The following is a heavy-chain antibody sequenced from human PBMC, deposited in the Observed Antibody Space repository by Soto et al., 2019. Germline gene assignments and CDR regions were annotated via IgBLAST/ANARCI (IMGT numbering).Heavy chain of an antibody. Sequence: EVQLVESGGGLVQPGGSLRLSCAASGFTFSNYWMYWVRQAPGKGLVWVSRVNNDGTDTTHADSVKGRLTISRENAENTLYLQMNSLRADDTAVYYCARGGLQHALDVWGQGSTVTVSS. CDR1: GFTFSNYW. J-gene: IGHJ6*02. D-gene: IGHD6-13*01. CDR3: ARGGLQHALDV. V-gene: IGHV3-74*03. CDR2: VNNDGTDT.